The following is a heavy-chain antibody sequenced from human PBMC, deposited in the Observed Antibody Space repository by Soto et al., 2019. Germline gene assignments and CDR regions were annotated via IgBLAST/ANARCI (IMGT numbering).Heavy chain of an antibody. V-gene: IGHV1-3*01. CDR3: ARGKRSGDGKPFDY. CDR2: INAGNGNT. J-gene: IGHJ4*02. D-gene: IGHD2-21*02. Sequence: SVKVSCKASGYTFTSYAMHWARQAPGQRLEWMGWINAGNGNTKYSQKFQGRVTITRDTSASTAYMELSSLRSEDTAVYYCARGKRSGDGKPFDYWGQGTLVTVSS. CDR1: GYTFTSYA.